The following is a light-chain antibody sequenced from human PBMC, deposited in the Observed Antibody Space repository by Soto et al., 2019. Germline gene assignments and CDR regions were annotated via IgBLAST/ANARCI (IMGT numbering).Light chain of an antibody. CDR1: SNDIGAYNY. CDR3: TSYASYSVVEV. J-gene: IGLJ2*01. V-gene: IGLV2-14*01. CDR2: EVS. Sequence: QSALTQPASMSGSPGQSITISCTGTSNDIGAYNYVSWYQQHPGKAPKIIIYEVSNRPSGISDRFSGSKSGNTASLTISGLQAEDEADYYCTSYASYSVVEVFGGGTQLTVL.